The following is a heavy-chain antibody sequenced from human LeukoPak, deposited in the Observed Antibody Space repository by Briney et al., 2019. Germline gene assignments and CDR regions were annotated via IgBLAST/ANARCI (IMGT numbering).Heavy chain of an antibody. Sequence: GESLKISCKGSGYNFTNYWIGWVRQMPGKGLEWMGIIYPGDSDTRYSPSFQGQVTISADKSISTAYLQWSSLKASDTAMYYCARQGDCSSTSCYNRDNWFDPWGQGTLVTVSS. V-gene: IGHV5-51*01. CDR1: GYNFTNYW. J-gene: IGHJ5*02. D-gene: IGHD2-2*01. CDR3: ARQGDCSSTSCYNRDNWFDP. CDR2: IYPGDSDT.